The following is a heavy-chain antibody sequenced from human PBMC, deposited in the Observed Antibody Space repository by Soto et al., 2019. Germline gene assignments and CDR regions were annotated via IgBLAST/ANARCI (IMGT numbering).Heavy chain of an antibody. CDR1: GASLSSGEHY. V-gene: IGHV4-30-4*01. D-gene: IGHD3-9*01. Sequence: QVRLQESGPGLVKPSETLSLTCSVSGASLSSGEHYWNWIRQPPGKGMEWLRQIYFAGKAYYHPSLKSRVTISMDMSKNQFSLRMTSVTAADTAVYYCASPPLDSDMCSGGHGTLVTVSS. CDR2: IYFAGKA. CDR3: ASPPLDSDMCS. J-gene: IGHJ5*01.